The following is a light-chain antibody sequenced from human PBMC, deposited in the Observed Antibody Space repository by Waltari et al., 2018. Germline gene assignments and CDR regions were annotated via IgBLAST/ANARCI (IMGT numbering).Light chain of an antibody. J-gene: IGLJ3*02. V-gene: IGLV1-44*01. CDR2: TDN. CDR1: SSNIGCNT. Sequence: QSVLTQPPSASGTPGQRVTISCSGSSSNIGCNTVSWYPQVPGTAPKLLIYTDNQRPSGVPDRFSGSKSGSSASLAISGLQSEDEAEYYCAAWDDSLNGWVFGGGTKVTVV. CDR3: AAWDDSLNGWV.